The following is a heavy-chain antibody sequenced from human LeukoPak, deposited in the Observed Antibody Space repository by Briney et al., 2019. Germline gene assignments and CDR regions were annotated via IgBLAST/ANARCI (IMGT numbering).Heavy chain of an antibody. V-gene: IGHV4-34*01. CDR3: ASMVRGAY. CDR2: INHSGST. Sequence: KSSETLSLTCTVSGASINSYYWSWIRQPPGKGLEWIGEINHSGSTNYNPSLKSRVTISVDTSKNQFSLKLSSVTAADTAVYYCASMVRGAYWGQGTLVTVSS. J-gene: IGHJ4*02. D-gene: IGHD3-10*01. CDR1: GASINSYY.